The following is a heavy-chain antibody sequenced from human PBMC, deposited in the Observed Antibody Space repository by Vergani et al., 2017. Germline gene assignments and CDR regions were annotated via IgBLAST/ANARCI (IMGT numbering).Heavy chain of an antibody. D-gene: IGHD3-22*01. CDR1: GYTFNSYD. V-gene: IGHV1-69*18. CDR3: ATGIPSGYLGYYFDY. CDR2: ISPIFGTA. J-gene: IGHJ4*02. Sequence: QVQLVQSGAEVKKPGASVKVSCKASGYTFNSYDINWVRQATGQGLEGMGRISPIFGTANYAQKFQGRVTITADESTSTAYMELSSLRTDDTAVDYCATGIPSGYLGYYFDYWGQGTLVTVSS.